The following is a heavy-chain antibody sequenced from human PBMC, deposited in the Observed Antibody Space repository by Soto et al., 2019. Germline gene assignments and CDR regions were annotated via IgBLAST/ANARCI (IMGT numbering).Heavy chain of an antibody. CDR2: INAGNGNT. D-gene: IGHD2-21*02. CDR1: GYTFTSYA. CDR3: ARGPFVVVTAIELWTPDY. J-gene: IGHJ4*02. V-gene: IGHV1-3*01. Sequence: ASVKVSCKASGYTFTSYAMHWVRQAPGQRLEWMGWINAGNGNTKYSQKFQGRVTITRDTSASTAYMELSSLRSEDTAVYYCARGPFVVVTAIELWTPDYWGQGTLVTVSS.